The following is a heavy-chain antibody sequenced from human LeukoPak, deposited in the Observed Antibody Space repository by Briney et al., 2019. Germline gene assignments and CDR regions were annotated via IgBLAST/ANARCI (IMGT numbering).Heavy chain of an antibody. CDR2: ISSSSSTI. Sequence: PGGSLRLSCAASGFTFSRDSMNWVRQAPGKGLEWVSYISSSSSTIYYADSVKGRFTISRDNAKNSLYLQMNSLRAEDTAVYYCARDLYCSGGSCSPGYYYYGMDVWGQGTTVTVSS. CDR3: ARDLYCSGGSCSPGYYYYGMDV. V-gene: IGHV3-48*04. CDR1: GFTFSRDS. D-gene: IGHD2-15*01. J-gene: IGHJ6*02.